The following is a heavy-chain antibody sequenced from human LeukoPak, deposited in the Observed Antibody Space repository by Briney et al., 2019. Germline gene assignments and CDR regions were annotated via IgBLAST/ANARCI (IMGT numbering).Heavy chain of an antibody. CDR2: ISSSSSYI. Sequence: GGSLRLSCAASGFTFSSYSMNWVRQAPGKGLEWVSSISSSSSYIYYADSVKGRFTISRDNAKNSLYLQMNSLRAEDTAVYYCARVGSRFKKGYFDYWGQGTLVTVSS. V-gene: IGHV3-21*01. CDR3: ARVGSRFKKGYFDY. CDR1: GFTFSSYS. J-gene: IGHJ4*02. D-gene: IGHD2-15*01.